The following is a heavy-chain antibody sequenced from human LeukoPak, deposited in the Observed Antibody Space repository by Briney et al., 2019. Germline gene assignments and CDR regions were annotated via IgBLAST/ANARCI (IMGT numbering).Heavy chain of an antibody. Sequence: SETLSLTCTVSGGSISSSSYYWGWIRQPPGKGLEWIGSIHYGGSTYYNPSLKSRVTVSVDTSKNQFSLKLSSVTAADTAVYYCARGLQYYYDSSGYYVDYWGQGTLVTVSS. CDR2: IHYGGST. CDR3: ARGLQYYYDSSGYYVDY. CDR1: GGSISSSSYY. D-gene: IGHD3-22*01. V-gene: IGHV4-39*07. J-gene: IGHJ4*02.